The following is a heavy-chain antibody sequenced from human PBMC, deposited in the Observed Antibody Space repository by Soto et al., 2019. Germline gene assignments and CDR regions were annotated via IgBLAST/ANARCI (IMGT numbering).Heavy chain of an antibody. Sequence: QVQLQESGPGLVKPSETLSLTCTVSGGSISSYYWSWIRQPPGKGLEWIGYIYYSGSTNYNPSHKSRVTISVDTSKTQFSLKLSSATAADTAVYDCARRYGGNLDYWGQGTLVTVSS. V-gene: IGHV4-59*08. CDR2: IYYSGST. CDR1: GGSISSYY. D-gene: IGHD1-1*01. J-gene: IGHJ4*02. CDR3: ARRYGGNLDY.